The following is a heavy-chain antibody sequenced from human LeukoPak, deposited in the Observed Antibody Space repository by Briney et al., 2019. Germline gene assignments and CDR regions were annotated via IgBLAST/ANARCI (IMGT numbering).Heavy chain of an antibody. Sequence: KPSETLSLTCTVSGGSISSYYWSWIRQPPGKGLEWIGYIYYSGSTNYNPSLKSRVTISVDTSKNQFSLKLSSVTAADTAVYYCARGYYDFWSGYWVNYFDYWGQGTLVTVSS. CDR3: ARGYYDFWSGYWVNYFDY. J-gene: IGHJ4*02. V-gene: IGHV4-59*01. D-gene: IGHD3-3*01. CDR1: GGSISSYY. CDR2: IYYSGST.